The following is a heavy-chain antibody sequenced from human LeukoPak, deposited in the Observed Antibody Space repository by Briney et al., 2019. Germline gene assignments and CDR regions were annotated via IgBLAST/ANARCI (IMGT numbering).Heavy chain of an antibody. V-gene: IGHV1-69*13. J-gene: IGHJ6*03. CDR1: GGTFSSYA. D-gene: IGHD2-2*01. CDR3: AVGDIVVVPAAYYYYMDV. Sequence: SVKVSCKASGGTFSSYAISWVRQAPGQGLEWMGGIIPIFGTANYAQKFQGRVTITADESTSTAYMELSSLRSEDTAVYYCAVGDIVVVPAAYYYYMDVWGKGTTVTVSS. CDR2: IIPIFGTA.